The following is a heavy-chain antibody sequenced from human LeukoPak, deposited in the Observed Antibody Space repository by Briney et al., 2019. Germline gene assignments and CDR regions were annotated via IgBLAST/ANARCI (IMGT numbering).Heavy chain of an antibody. D-gene: IGHD4-11*01. CDR3: AKDLAVTGFHYYYYYMDV. J-gene: IGHJ6*03. CDR1: GFTFSSYG. V-gene: IGHV3-30*02. Sequence: GGSLRLSCAASGFTFSSYGMHWVRQAPGRGLEWVAFIRYDGSNKYYADSVKGRFTISRDNSKNTLYLQMNSLRAEDTAVYYCAKDLAVTGFHYYYYYMDVWGKGTTVTVSS. CDR2: IRYDGSNK.